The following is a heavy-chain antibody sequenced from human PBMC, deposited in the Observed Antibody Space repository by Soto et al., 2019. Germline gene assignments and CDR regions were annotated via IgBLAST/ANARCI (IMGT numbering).Heavy chain of an antibody. J-gene: IGHJ2*01. V-gene: IGHV4-39*01. D-gene: IGHD6-19*01. CDR1: GGSISSSSYY. CDR2: IYYSGST. Sequence: QLQLQESGPGLVKPSETLSLTCTVSGGSISSSSYYCGWIRQPPGKGLEWIGSIYYSGSTYYNPSLKSRVPISVDTSQHQFSLKLSSVTAADTAVYYCARQDPHSSGSGHFDLWGRGTLVTVSS. CDR3: ARQDPHSSGSGHFDL.